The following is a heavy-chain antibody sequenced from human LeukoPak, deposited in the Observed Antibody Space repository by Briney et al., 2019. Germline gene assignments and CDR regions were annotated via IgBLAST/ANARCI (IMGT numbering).Heavy chain of an antibody. CDR3: ARDLRMAGADP. CDR1: GGSISSSSYY. D-gene: IGHD5-24*01. J-gene: IGHJ5*02. CDR2: IYYSGST. V-gene: IGHV4-39*07. Sequence: PSETLSLTCTVSGGSISSSSYYWGWIRQPPGKGLEWIGSIYYSGSTYYNPSLKSRVTISVDTSKNQFSLKLSSVTAADTAVYYCARDLRMAGADPWGQGTLVTVSS.